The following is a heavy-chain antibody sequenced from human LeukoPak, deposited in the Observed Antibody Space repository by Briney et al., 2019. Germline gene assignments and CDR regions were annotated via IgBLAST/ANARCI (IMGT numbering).Heavy chain of an antibody. CDR1: GFTFSSYG. V-gene: IGHV3-23*01. CDR2: ISGSGGST. J-gene: IGHJ6*03. CDR3: ARGGAEGYCSGGSCPADYYYYYMDV. Sequence: GGTLRLSCAASGFTFSSYGMSWVRQAPGKGLEWVSAISGSGGSTYYADSVKGRFTISRDNSKNTLYLQMNSLRAEDTAVYYCARGGAEGYCSGGSCPADYYYYYMDVWGKGTTVTISS. D-gene: IGHD2-15*01.